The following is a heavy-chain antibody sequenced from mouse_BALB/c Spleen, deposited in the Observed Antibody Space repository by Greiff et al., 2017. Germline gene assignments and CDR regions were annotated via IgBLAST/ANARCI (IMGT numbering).Heavy chain of an antibody. CDR2: INPSTGYT. Sequence: VQLQESGAELAKPGASVKMSCKASGYTFTSYWMHWVKQRPGQGLEWIGYINPSTGYTEYNQKFKDKATLTADKSSSTAYMQLSSLTSEDSAVYYCARPTTAPDYWGQGTTLTVSS. V-gene: IGHV1-7*01. J-gene: IGHJ2*01. CDR3: ARPTTAPDY. D-gene: IGHD1-2*01. CDR1: GYTFTSYW.